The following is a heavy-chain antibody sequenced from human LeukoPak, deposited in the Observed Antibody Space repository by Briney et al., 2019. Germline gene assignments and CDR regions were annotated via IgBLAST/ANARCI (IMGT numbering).Heavy chain of an antibody. CDR1: GFTFSTSA. J-gene: IGHJ4*02. D-gene: IGHD3-3*01. V-gene: IGHV3-21*01. CDR2: INQGATHI. Sequence: GGSLRLSCAASGFTFSTSAMNWVRQAPGKGLEWVSSINQGATHIYYADSVRGRFTISRDNAKNSLYLQMSSLRAEDTAVYYCARERQNKDFWSGGDYWGQGTLVTVSS. CDR3: ARERQNKDFWSGGDY.